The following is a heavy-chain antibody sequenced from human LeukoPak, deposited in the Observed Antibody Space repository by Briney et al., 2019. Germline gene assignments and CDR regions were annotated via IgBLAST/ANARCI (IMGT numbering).Heavy chain of an antibody. D-gene: IGHD2-15*01. CDR3: ARTNSCYSDFNS. J-gene: IGHJ4*02. Sequence: SETLSLTCTVSGGSMSSYYWSWIRQPARKGLEWIGCIYSSWGTNYNPSLKRRVTLSVDTSKNQFSLKLTSVTAADTAVYYCARTNSCYSDFNSWGQGTLVTVSS. CDR2: IYSSWGT. V-gene: IGHV4-4*07. CDR1: GGSMSSYY.